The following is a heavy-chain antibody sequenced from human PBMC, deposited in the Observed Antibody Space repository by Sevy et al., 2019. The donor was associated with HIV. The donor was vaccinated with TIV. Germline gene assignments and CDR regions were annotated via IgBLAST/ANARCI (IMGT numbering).Heavy chain of an antibody. CDR1: GFTFSKYW. CDR2: IKQDAGQK. Sequence: GGSLRLSCAASGFTFSKYWMGWVRQAPGKGLEWVANIKQDAGQKFYVDSVKGRFTISRDNAKNSLYLQMNSLRAEDTAVYFCARDDGNYYFHYWGQGTLVTVSS. D-gene: IGHD1-7*01. J-gene: IGHJ4*02. CDR3: ARDDGNYYFHY. V-gene: IGHV3-7*01.